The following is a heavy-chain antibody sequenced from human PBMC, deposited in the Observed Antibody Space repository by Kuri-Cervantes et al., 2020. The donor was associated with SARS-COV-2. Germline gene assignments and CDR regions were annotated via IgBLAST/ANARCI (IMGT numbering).Heavy chain of an antibody. CDR2: INHSGST. CDR3: ARATLLYSSSWYDY. J-gene: IGHJ4*02. V-gene: IGHV4-39*07. Sequence: GSLRLSCTVSGGSISSSSYYWSRIRQPPGKGLEWIGEINHSGSTNYNPSLKSRVTISVDTSKNQFSLKLSSVTAADTAVYYCARATLLYSSSWYDYWGQGTLVTVSS. CDR1: GGSISSSSYY. D-gene: IGHD6-13*01.